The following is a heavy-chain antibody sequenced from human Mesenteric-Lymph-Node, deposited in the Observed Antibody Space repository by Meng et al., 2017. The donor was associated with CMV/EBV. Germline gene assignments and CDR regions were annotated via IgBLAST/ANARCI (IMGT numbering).Heavy chain of an antibody. V-gene: IGHV1-3*01. D-gene: IGHD3-10*01. CDR3: ARVGSMVRGVIFDY. CDR1: GYTFNNYA. CDR2: INPGNGNT. Sequence: SGYTFNNYAMHWVRQAPGQRLEWMGWINPGNGNTEYSQKFQGRVTITRDTCATTAYMQLSSLRSEDTAVYYCARVGSMVRGVIFDYWGRGTLVTVSS. J-gene: IGHJ4*02.